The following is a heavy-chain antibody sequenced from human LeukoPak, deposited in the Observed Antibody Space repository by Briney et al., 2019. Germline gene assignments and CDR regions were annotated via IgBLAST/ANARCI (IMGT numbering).Heavy chain of an antibody. V-gene: IGHV3-23*01. CDR1: GLTFSSYG. J-gene: IGHJ4*02. D-gene: IGHD4-17*01. CDR2: ISTTGGTT. CDR3: AKELAPYGDYSFDY. Sequence: GGSLRLSCAASGLTFSSYGMSWVRQAPGRGLEWVSAISTTGGTTYYADSVRGRFTISRDNSRNTLYLQMNSLRAEDTAVYYCAKELAPYGDYSFDYWGQGTLVTVSS.